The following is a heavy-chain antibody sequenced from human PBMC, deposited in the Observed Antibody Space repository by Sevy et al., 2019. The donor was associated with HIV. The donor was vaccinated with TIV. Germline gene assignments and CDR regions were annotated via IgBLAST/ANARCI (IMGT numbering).Heavy chain of an antibody. Sequence: GGSLRRSCAASGFTVSSNYMSWVRQAPGKGLEWVSVIYSGGSTYYADSVKGRFTISRDNSKNTLYLQMNSLRAEDTAVYYCARDGPSGSYFNGAFDIWGQGTMVTVSS. D-gene: IGHD1-26*01. V-gene: IGHV3-53*01. CDR1: GFTVSSNY. CDR3: ARDGPSGSYFNGAFDI. J-gene: IGHJ3*02. CDR2: IYSGGST.